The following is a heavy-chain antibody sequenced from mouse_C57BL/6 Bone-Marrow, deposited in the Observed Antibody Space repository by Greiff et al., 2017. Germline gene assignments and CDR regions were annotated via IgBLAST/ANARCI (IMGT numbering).Heavy chain of an antibody. D-gene: IGHD2-4*01. J-gene: IGHJ3*01. Sequence: EVKVEESGGGLVQPGGSLSLSCAASGFTFTDYYMSWVRQPPGKALEWLGFIRNKANGYTTEYSASVKGRFTISRDNSQSILYLQMNALRAEDSATYYCARSDYDVAWFAYWGQGTLVTVSA. CDR1: GFTFTDYY. CDR2: IRNKANGYTT. V-gene: IGHV7-3*01. CDR3: ARSDYDVAWFAY.